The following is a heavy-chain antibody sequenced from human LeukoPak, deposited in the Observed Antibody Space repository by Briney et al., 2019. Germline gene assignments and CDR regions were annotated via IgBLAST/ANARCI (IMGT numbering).Heavy chain of an antibody. V-gene: IGHV3-21*01. D-gene: IGHD1-26*01. CDR2: ITSSSSYI. CDR1: GFIFSSYS. Sequence: PGGSLRLSCAASGFIFSSYSMNWVRQAPGKGLEWVSSITSSSSYIYHADSVKGRFTISRDNAKNSLYLQMNSLRAEDTAVYYCVRDLGGRSGHWGQGTLVTVSS. CDR3: VRDLGGRSGH. J-gene: IGHJ4*02.